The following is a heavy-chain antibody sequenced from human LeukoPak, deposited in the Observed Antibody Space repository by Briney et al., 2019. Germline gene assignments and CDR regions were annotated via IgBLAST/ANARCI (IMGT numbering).Heavy chain of an antibody. V-gene: IGHV3-48*02. CDR3: ARSTGFSLDY. D-gene: IGHD2-8*02. Sequence: GGSLRLSCAASGFAFSSYSMNWVRQAPGKGLEWVSFVISSSSTIYYADSVKGRFTISRDNAKNSLYLQMNSLRDEDTAVYYCARSTGFSLDYWGQGTLVTVSS. J-gene: IGHJ4*02. CDR1: GFAFSSYS. CDR2: VISSSSTI.